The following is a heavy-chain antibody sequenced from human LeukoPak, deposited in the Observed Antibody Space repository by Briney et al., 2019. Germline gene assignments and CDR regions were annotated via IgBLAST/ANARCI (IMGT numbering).Heavy chain of an antibody. CDR2: INNDGTEK. CDR3: ARDSGYSTFDL. J-gene: IGHJ4*02. Sequence: PGGSLRLSCAASGFTFRNSWMTWARQSPGKGLEWVASINNDGTEKYYGDSVNRRFSISRDNSKDSLYLQMNFLRPEDASTYYCARDSGYSTFDLWGQGTRVIVSS. D-gene: IGHD5-18*01. CDR1: GFTFRNSW. V-gene: IGHV3-7*01.